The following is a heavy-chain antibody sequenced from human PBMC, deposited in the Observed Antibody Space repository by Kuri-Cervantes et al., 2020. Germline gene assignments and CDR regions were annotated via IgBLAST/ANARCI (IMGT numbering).Heavy chain of an antibody. CDR3: ARGYWNFDL. Sequence: ETLSLTCAASGFTFSSYSMNWVRQAPGKGLEWVSSISSSSSYIYYADSVKGRFTISRDNAKNSLNLQMNSLRAEDTAVYYCARGYWNFDLWGRGTLVTVSS. J-gene: IGHJ2*01. CDR1: GFTFSSYS. CDR2: ISSSSSYI. V-gene: IGHV3-21*01.